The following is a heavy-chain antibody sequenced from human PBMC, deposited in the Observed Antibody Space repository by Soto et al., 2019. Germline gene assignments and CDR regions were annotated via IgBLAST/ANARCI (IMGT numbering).Heavy chain of an antibody. Sequence: GGSLRLSCAASGFTFSSYAMSWVRQAPGKGLEWVSAISGSDDSTYYIGSVKGRFTISRDNSKNTLYLQMNSLRAEDTAVYYCAKATRDQVWQEIDYWGQGTLVTVSS. CDR1: GFTFSSYA. D-gene: IGHD5-18*01. CDR3: AKATRDQVWQEIDY. CDR2: ISGSDDST. V-gene: IGHV3-23*01. J-gene: IGHJ4*02.